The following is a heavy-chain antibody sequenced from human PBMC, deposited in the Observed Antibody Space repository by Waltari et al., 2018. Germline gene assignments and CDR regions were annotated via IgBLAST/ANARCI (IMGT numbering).Heavy chain of an antibody. CDR3: AKVIGNTAMANSYYFDY. CDR2: ISGSGGST. J-gene: IGHJ4*02. V-gene: IGHV3-23*04. Sequence: EVQLVESGGGLVQPGGSLRLSCAASGFTFSSYAMSWVRQAPGKGLEWVSAISGSGGSTYYADSVKGRFTISRDNSKNTLYLQMNSLRAEDTAVDYCAKVIGNTAMANSYYFDYWGQGTLVTVSS. CDR1: GFTFSSYA. D-gene: IGHD5-18*01.